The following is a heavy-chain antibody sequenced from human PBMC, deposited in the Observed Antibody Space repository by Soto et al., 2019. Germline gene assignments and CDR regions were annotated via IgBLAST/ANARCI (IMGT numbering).Heavy chain of an antibody. V-gene: IGHV4-31*03. Sequence: QVQLQESGPGLVKPSQTLSLTCTVSGGSINSGGYCWSWIRQHPGKGLDWIGCISYGGSTSYNPALKSRVTISVDTSKNQFSLKLPSVTAADTAVYYCSRGILVWGQGALITVSS. CDR3: SRGILV. CDR1: GGSINSGGYC. D-gene: IGHD5-18*01. J-gene: IGHJ4*02. CDR2: ISYGGST.